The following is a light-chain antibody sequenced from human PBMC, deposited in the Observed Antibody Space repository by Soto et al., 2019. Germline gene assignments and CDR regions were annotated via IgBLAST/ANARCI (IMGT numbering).Light chain of an antibody. Sequence: VQMTQSPSSLSASVGDRVTITCRASQDVYTFLAWYRQRPGRAPELLIYDASTLQAGVPSRFSGDGFGTHFILTISSLQPEDVATYYCQHYNSYSEAFGQGTKVELK. V-gene: IGKV1-27*01. CDR1: QDVYTF. CDR2: DAS. CDR3: QHYNSYSEA. J-gene: IGKJ1*01.